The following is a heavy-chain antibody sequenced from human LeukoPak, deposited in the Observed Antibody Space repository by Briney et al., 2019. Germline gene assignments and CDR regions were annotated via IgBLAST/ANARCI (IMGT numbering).Heavy chain of an antibody. CDR3: ATVSEFGDYRFDS. D-gene: IGHD4-17*01. V-gene: IGHV3-64*01. CDR2: ISSNGGST. J-gene: IGHJ4*02. Sequence: GGSLRLSCAASGFTFSSYAMHWVRQAPGKGLEHVSAISSNGGSTYYANSVKGRFTISRDNSKNTLYLQISSLRAEDTAVYYCATVSEFGDYRFDSWGQGTLVTVSS. CDR1: GFTFSSYA.